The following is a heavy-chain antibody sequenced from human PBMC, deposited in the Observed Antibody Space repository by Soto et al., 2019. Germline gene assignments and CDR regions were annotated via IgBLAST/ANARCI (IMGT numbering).Heavy chain of an antibody. V-gene: IGHV3-15*07. CDR1: GFTFSDTW. J-gene: IGHJ4*02. Sequence: EVQLVESGGVFVKPGGSLRLSCAASGFTFSDTWMNWVRQAPGQVLEWVARSKRKTDGGATDYAAHVKGRFTISRDDSKSTVFLQMDSLQTEDTAVYYCTEDVASSSSWANDYWCQGTLVTASS. D-gene: IGHD3-3*02. CDR2: SKRKTDGGAT. CDR3: TEDVASSSSWANDY.